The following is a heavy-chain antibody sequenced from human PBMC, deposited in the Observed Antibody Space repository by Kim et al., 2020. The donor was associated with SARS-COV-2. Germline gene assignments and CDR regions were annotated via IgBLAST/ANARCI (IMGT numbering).Heavy chain of an antibody. V-gene: IGHV1-8*01. J-gene: IGHJ2*01. CDR3: ARTIIAVAGYWYFDL. CDR2: MNPNSGNT. CDR1: GYTFTSYD. D-gene: IGHD6-19*01. Sequence: ASVKVSCKASGYTFTSYDINWVRQATGQGLEWMGWMNPNSGNTGYAQKFQGRVTMTRNTSTSTAYMALSSLRSEDTAVYYCARTIIAVAGYWYFDLWGRGTLVTVSS.